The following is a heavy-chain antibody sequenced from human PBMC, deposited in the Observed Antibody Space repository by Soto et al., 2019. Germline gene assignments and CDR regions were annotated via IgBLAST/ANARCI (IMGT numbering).Heavy chain of an antibody. D-gene: IGHD6-19*01. CDR2: ISAYNGNT. Sequence: ASVKVSCKASGYTFTSYGISWVRQAPEQGLEWMGWISAYNGNTNYAQKLQGRVTMTTDTSTSTAYMELRSLRSDDTAVYYCARDPLIAVAGTSGAFDIWGQGTMVTVSS. J-gene: IGHJ3*02. V-gene: IGHV1-18*01. CDR1: GYTFTSYG. CDR3: ARDPLIAVAGTSGAFDI.